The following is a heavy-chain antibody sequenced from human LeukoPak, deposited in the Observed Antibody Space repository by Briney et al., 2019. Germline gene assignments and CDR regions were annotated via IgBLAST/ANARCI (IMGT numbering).Heavy chain of an antibody. CDR2: IYHSGTT. V-gene: IGHV4-4*02. D-gene: IGHD6-19*01. CDR1: GGSISGNNW. J-gene: IGHJ4*02. CDR3: ARLIAVTGSGLVDS. Sequence: PSGTLSLTCAVSGGSISGNNWWSWVRQPPGKGLEWIGEIYHSGTTNYNPSLGSRVTISVDKSKNQFSLKLSSVTAADTAVYHCARLIAVTGSGLVDSWGQGTLVTVSS.